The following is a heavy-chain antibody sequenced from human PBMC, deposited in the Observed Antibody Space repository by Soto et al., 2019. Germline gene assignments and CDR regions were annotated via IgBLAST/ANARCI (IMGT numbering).Heavy chain of an antibody. CDR3: ARDEMGSSPSNYYYYVMDV. CDR1: GGSVSSGYYY. V-gene: IGHV4-61*01. J-gene: IGHJ6*02. D-gene: IGHD6-6*01. CDR2: IYYSGST. Sequence: XETLSLTCTVSGGSVSSGYYYWNWIRQPPGKGLEWIGYIYYSGSTNYNPSLKSRVTISVDTSKNQFSLKLSSVTAADTALYYCARDEMGSSPSNYYYYVMDVWGQGATVTVSS.